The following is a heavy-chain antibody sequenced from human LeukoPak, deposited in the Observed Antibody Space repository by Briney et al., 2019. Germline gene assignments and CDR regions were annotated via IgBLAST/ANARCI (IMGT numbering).Heavy chain of an antibody. CDR3: VRGGPNKSGWTLDY. D-gene: IGHD6-19*01. Sequence: GASVKLSCQASGYNFADHYVHWVRQAPGQGLEWMGWINPNSGGTNYAQKFQGRVTISRDTSANTAYMELNRLRPEDTAVFYCVRGGPNKSGWTLDYWGQGTLVTVSS. CDR1: GYNFADHY. J-gene: IGHJ4*02. V-gene: IGHV1-2*02. CDR2: INPNSGGT.